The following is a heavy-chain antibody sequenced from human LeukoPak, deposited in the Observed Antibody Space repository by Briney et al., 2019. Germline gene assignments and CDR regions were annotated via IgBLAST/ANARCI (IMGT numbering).Heavy chain of an antibody. Sequence: AESLKISCKGSGYSITSYWICWVRQMPGKVLEWIGIMYPGDSDTSYSPSFQGQVIISTNKSISIAYLQWSSLKASNTAMYYCAGFRGSGSPHFDYWGQGTLVIVSS. CDR2: MYPGDSDT. V-gene: IGHV5-51*01. CDR3: AGFRGSGSPHFDY. J-gene: IGHJ4*02. D-gene: IGHD3-10*01. CDR1: GYSITSYW.